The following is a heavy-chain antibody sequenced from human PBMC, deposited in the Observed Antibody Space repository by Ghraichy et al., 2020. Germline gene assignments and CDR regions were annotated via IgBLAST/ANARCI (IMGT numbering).Heavy chain of an antibody. V-gene: IGHV4-59*01. CDR1: GGSISSYY. Sequence: SETLSLTCTVSGGSISSYYWSWIRQPPGKGLEWIGYIYYSGSTNYNPSLKSRVTISVDTSKNQFSLKLSSVTAADTAVYYCARERIQDDYYGSGSYYWRGNWFDPWGQGTLVTVSS. D-gene: IGHD3-10*01. J-gene: IGHJ5*02. CDR3: ARERIQDDYYGSGSYYWRGNWFDP. CDR2: IYYSGST.